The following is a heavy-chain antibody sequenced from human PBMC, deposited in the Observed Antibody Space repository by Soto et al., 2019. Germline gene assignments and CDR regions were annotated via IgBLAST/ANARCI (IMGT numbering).Heavy chain of an antibody. D-gene: IGHD2-2*01. Sequence: GESLKISCKGSGYSFTSYWIGWVRQMPGKGLEWMGIIYPGDSDTRYSPSFQGQVTISADKSISAAYLQWSSLKASDTAMYYCARLVGYCSSTSCPYGGSYYYGMDVWGQGTTVTVSS. J-gene: IGHJ6*02. CDR2: IYPGDSDT. V-gene: IGHV5-51*01. CDR3: ARLVGYCSSTSCPYGGSYYYGMDV. CDR1: GYSFTSYW.